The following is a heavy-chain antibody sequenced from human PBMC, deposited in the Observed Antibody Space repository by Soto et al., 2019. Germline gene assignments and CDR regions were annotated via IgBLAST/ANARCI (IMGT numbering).Heavy chain of an antibody. Sequence: QVQLVQSGAEVKKPGSSVKVSCKASGGTFSSYAISWVRQAPGQGLEWMGGIIPIFGTANYAQKFQGRVTITADESTSTAYMELSSLRSEDTAVYYCARVAYDSSGYYYPNFAFDIWGHGTMVTVSS. CDR2: IIPIFGTA. CDR3: ARVAYDSSGYYYPNFAFDI. CDR1: GGTFSSYA. J-gene: IGHJ3*02. V-gene: IGHV1-69*01. D-gene: IGHD3-22*01.